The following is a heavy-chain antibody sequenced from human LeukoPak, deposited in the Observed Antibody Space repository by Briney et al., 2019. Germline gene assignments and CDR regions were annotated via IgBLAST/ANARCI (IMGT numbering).Heavy chain of an antibody. J-gene: IGHJ4*02. Sequence: SVKVSCKASGGTFSSYTISWVRQAPGQGLEWMGRIIPILGIANYAQKFQGRVTITADKSTSTAYMELSSLRSEDTAVYYCARPKDYYDSSGYGCWGQGTLVSVSS. CDR3: ARPKDYYDSSGYGC. D-gene: IGHD3-22*01. CDR1: GGTFSSYT. V-gene: IGHV1-69*02. CDR2: IIPILGIA.